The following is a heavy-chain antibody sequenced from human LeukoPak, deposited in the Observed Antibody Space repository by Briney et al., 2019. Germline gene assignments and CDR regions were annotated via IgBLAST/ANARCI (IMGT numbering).Heavy chain of an antibody. Sequence: PSETLSLTCAVYGGSFSGYYWSWIRQPPGKGLEWIGEINHSGSTDYNPSLKSRVTVSVDTSKNQFSLKLSSVTAADTAVYYCARANFDYWAQGTLVTVSS. CDR1: GGSFSGYY. CDR2: INHSGST. J-gene: IGHJ4*02. V-gene: IGHV4-34*01. CDR3: ARANFDY.